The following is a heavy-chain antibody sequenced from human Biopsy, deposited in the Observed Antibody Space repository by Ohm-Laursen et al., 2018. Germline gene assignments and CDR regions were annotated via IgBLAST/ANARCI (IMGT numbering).Heavy chain of an antibody. Sequence: SDTLSLTWAVSGGSISRDYWAWIRQPPGKGLQWIGYTYYSGSTNYNPSLNSRVTIAVDTSKNQFSLRLTSVTAADTAVYYCVRSNYHYYGFDVWGQGTTVTVSS. CDR3: VRSNYHYYGFDV. J-gene: IGHJ6*02. V-gene: IGHV4-59*07. CDR2: TYYSGST. CDR1: GGSISRDY.